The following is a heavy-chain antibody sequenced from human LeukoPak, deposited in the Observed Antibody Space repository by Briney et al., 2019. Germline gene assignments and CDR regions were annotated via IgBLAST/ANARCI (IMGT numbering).Heavy chain of an antibody. CDR2: INPNSGGT. V-gene: IGHV1-2*02. Sequence: ASVKVSCKASGYTFTGYYMHWVRQAPGQGLEWMGWINPNSGGTNYAQKLQGRVTMTRDTSISTAYMELSRLRSDDTAVYYCARDRRRYCSGGSCYFYYYMDVWGKGTTVTVSS. D-gene: IGHD2-15*01. J-gene: IGHJ6*03. CDR3: ARDRRRYCSGGSCYFYYYMDV. CDR1: GYTFTGYY.